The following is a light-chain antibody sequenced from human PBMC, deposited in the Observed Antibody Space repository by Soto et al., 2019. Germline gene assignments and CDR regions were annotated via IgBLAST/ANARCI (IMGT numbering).Light chain of an antibody. CDR1: QTIGTW. CDR3: QQYSVYSYT. V-gene: IGKV1-5*03. Sequence: DIQMTQSPSTLSANVGDRVTITCRASQTIGTWLAWYQQKPGRAPNLLIYLASTLERGVPSRFSGSGSGTEFSLTISSLQPDDSATYYCQQYSVYSYTSGQGTKLEIK. CDR2: LAS. J-gene: IGKJ2*01.